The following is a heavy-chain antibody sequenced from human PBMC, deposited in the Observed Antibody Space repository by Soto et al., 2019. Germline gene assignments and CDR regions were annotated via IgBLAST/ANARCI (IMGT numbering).Heavy chain of an antibody. Sequence: HPGGSLRLSCAASGFTFSSYAMSWVRQAPGKGLEWVSAISGSGGSTYYADSVKGRFTISRDNSKNTLYLQMNSLRAEDTAVYYCAKKKDYDILSIDYWGQGTLVTVSS. V-gene: IGHV3-23*01. CDR3: AKKKDYDILSIDY. CDR2: ISGSGGST. CDR1: GFTFSSYA. J-gene: IGHJ4*02. D-gene: IGHD3-9*01.